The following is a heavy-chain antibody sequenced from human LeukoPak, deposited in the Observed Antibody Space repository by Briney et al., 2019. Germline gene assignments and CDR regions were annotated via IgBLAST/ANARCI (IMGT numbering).Heavy chain of an antibody. V-gene: IGHV4-39*07. Sequence: SETLSLTCTVSGGSISSSSYYWGWIRQPPGKGLEWIGSIYYSGSTYYNPSLKSRVTISVDTSKNQFSLKLSSVTAADTAVYYCARDPITIFGVVIIHPSFDYWGQGTLVTVSS. CDR2: IYYSGST. J-gene: IGHJ4*02. CDR1: GGSISSSSYY. D-gene: IGHD3-3*01. CDR3: ARDPITIFGVVIIHPSFDY.